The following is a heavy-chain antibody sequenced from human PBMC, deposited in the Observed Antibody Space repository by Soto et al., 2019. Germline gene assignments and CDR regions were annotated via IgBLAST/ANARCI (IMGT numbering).Heavy chain of an antibody. D-gene: IGHD2-15*01. Sequence: PSETLSLTCTVSGGSISSYYWSWIRQPPGKGLEWIGYIYYSGSTNYNPSLKSRVTISVDTSKNQFSLKLSSVTAADTAVYYCAKDRLIGVVVVAAYYFDYWGQGTLVTVSS. CDR3: AKDRLIGVVVVAAYYFDY. CDR2: IYYSGST. CDR1: GGSISSYY. V-gene: IGHV4-59*01. J-gene: IGHJ4*02.